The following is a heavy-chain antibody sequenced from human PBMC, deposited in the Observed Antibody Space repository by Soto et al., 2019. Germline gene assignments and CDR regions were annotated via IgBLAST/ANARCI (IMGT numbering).Heavy chain of an antibody. J-gene: IGHJ6*02. D-gene: IGHD6-13*01. Sequence: GASVKVSCKVSGYTLTELSMHWARQAPGKGLEWMGGFDPEDGETIYAQKFQGRVTMTEDTSTDTAYMELSSLRSEDTAVYYCATDGRGIAALDYYYYGMDVWGQGTTVTVSS. CDR1: GYTLTELS. CDR3: ATDGRGIAALDYYYYGMDV. CDR2: FDPEDGET. V-gene: IGHV1-24*01.